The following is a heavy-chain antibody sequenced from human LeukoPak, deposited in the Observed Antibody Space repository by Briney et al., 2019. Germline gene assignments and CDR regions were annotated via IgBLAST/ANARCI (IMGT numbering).Heavy chain of an antibody. V-gene: IGHV1-46*01. J-gene: IGHJ3*02. Sequence: GASVKASCKASGYTFTSYYMHWVRQAPGQGLEWMGLTNPSGGSTNYAQKFQGRVTMTRDISTSTVYMELSSLRSEDKAVYYCARGSITMIVVVRDAFDIWGQGTMVTVSS. CDR2: TNPSGGST. CDR1: GYTFTSYY. D-gene: IGHD3-22*01. CDR3: ARGSITMIVVVRDAFDI.